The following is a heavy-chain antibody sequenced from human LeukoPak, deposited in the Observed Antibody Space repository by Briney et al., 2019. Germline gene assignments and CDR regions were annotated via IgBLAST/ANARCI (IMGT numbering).Heavy chain of an antibody. V-gene: IGHV3-21*05. CDR3: VRDISGYYLDY. CDR1: GFTFNSYS. CDR2: ISGSSIYT. Sequence: PGGSLRLSCAASGFTFNSYSMNWVRQAPGKGLEWVSYISGSSIYTRYADSVKGRFTISRDNAKNSLYLQMNSLRAEDTALYYCVRDISGYYLDYWGQGTLATVSS. D-gene: IGHD3-22*01. J-gene: IGHJ4*02.